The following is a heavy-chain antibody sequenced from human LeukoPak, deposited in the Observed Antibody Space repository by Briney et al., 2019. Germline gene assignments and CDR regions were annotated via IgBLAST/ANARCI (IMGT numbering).Heavy chain of an antibody. V-gene: IGHV5-51*01. CDR1: GYSFTRYW. Sequence: GESLKISCKGSGYSFTRYWIGWVRQMPGKGLEWMGIIDPGDSDTRYSPSFQGQVTISVDKSISTAYLQWSSLKASDTAMYYCARSSSLVAIMDKWGAIAFDIWGQGTMVTVSS. CDR2: IDPGDSDT. D-gene: IGHD2-8*02. J-gene: IGHJ3*02. CDR3: ARSSSLVAIMDKWGAIAFDI.